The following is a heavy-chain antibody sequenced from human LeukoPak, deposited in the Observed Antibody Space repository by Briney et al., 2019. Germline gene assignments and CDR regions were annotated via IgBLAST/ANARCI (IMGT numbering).Heavy chain of an antibody. CDR1: GGSISSSSYY. CDR2: IYYSGST. D-gene: IGHD1-1*01. Sequence: SETLSLTCTVSGGSISSSSYYWGWIRQPPGKGLEWIGYIYYSGSTNYNPSLKSRVTISVDTSKNQFSLKLSSVTAADTAVYYCAREGWNYYFDYWGQGTLVTVSS. V-gene: IGHV4-61*01. CDR3: AREGWNYYFDY. J-gene: IGHJ4*02.